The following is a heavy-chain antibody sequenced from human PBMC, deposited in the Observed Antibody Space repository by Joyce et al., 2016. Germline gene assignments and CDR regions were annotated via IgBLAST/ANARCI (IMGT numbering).Heavy chain of an antibody. Sequence: VQLVQSGAEVKEPGASVQVSCRTSGYGFTTYDIFWVRQATGQGPEWMGRMNPNSGNTGYGEEFQGRVTMTSDTSIGTAFMELSSLTSDDTAVYFCARGSTSTWFKYLQHWGQGTLVTVSS. CDR1: GYGFTTYD. D-gene: IGHD2-2*01. J-gene: IGHJ1*01. CDR3: ARGSTSTWFKYLQH. V-gene: IGHV1-8*01. CDR2: MNPNSGNT.